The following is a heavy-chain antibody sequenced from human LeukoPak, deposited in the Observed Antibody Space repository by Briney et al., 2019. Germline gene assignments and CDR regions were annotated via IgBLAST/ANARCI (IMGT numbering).Heavy chain of an antibody. CDR2: ITSSGRTV. V-gene: IGHV3-11*04. Sequence: GGSLRLSCAASGFTYSDSSMTWIRQAPGKGLEWLSNITSSGRTVYYADSVRGRFTVSRDNAKNLLYLQMNSLTAEDTAVYYCARLRSSVELGGCYYYYYMAVWGKGTAVTVSS. D-gene: IGHD3-16*01. CDR3: ARLRSSVELGGCYYYYYMAV. J-gene: IGHJ6*03. CDR1: GFTYSDSS.